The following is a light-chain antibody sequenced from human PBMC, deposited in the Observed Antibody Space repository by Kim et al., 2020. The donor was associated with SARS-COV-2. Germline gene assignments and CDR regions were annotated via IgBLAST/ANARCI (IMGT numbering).Light chain of an antibody. CDR3: QQFNSYPLT. V-gene: IGKV1-13*02. CDR2: DAS. Sequence: AIQLTQSPSSLSASVGDRVTITCRASQGISSGLAWYQQKPGKALKLLIYDASSLESGVPSRFSGSGSGTDFTLTISSLQPEDFATYYCQQFNSYPLTFGGGTKVDIK. J-gene: IGKJ4*01. CDR1: QGISSG.